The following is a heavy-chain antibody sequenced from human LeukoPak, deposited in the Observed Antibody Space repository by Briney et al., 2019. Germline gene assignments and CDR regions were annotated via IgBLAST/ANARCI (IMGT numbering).Heavy chain of an antibody. CDR3: ARGIYNWDPYHYGMDV. D-gene: IGHD1-20*01. CDR1: GFALSSYG. J-gene: IGHJ6*02. CDR2: ISSNGGSS. V-gene: IGHV3-64*01. Sequence: PGGSLRLSCAASGFALSSYGMRWVRQAPGKGLECGSGISSNGGSSHYENSVKRRLTISRDNSKNTLYLQIGSLTDDELSVYFCARGIYNWDPYHYGMDVWVRGTTPTVPS.